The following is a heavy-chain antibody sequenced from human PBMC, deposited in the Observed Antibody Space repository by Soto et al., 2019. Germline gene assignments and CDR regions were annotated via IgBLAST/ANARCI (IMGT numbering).Heavy chain of an antibody. D-gene: IGHD3-10*01. CDR3: ARHPARGSAGYAFDI. Sequence: SETLSLTSTVSGASISIYYSRWLRQPPGKGLEWIAYVYSSGTTNYNPSLQSRVTISVDTSKNQFSLRLSSVTATDTAVYFCARHPARGSAGYAFDIWGLGTMVT. V-gene: IGHV4-59*08. CDR2: VYSSGTT. J-gene: IGHJ3*02. CDR1: GASISIYY.